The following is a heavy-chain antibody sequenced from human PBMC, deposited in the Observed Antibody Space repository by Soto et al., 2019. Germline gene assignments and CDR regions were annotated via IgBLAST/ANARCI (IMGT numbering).Heavy chain of an antibody. CDR2: ISSSSSTI. CDR3: AREWFTMVRGGYYYYMDV. Sequence: EVQLVESGGGLVQPGGSLRLSCAASGFTFSSYSMNWVRQAPGKGLEWVSYISSSSSTIYYADSVKGRFTISRDNAKNSLYLQMNSLRAEDTAVYYCAREWFTMVRGGYYYYMDVWGKGTTVTVSS. V-gene: IGHV3-48*01. J-gene: IGHJ6*03. CDR1: GFTFSSYS. D-gene: IGHD3-10*01.